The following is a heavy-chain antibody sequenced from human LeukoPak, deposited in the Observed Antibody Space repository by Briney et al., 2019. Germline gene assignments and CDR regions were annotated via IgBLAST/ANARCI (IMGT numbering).Heavy chain of an antibody. CDR3: ARTRDDYTHADY. D-gene: IGHD5-24*01. CDR2: INPSGGST. CDR1: GYTFTSYN. Sequence: ASVTVSCKASGYTFTSYNMHWVRQAPGQGLEWMGIINPSGGSTSYAQKFQGRVTMTRDTSTSTVYMELSSLRSEDTAVYYCARTRDDYTHADYWGQGTLVTVSS. J-gene: IGHJ4*02. V-gene: IGHV1-46*01.